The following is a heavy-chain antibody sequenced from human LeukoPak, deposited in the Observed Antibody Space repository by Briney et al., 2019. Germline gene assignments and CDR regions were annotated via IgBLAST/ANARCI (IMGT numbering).Heavy chain of an antibody. CDR1: GGSISSGRDY. CDR3: ARVVKDAYSSSWYAFDY. V-gene: IGHV4-61*02. CDR2: LYTSGST. J-gene: IGHJ4*02. Sequence: PSQTLSLACTVSGGSISSGRDYWSWIRQPAGKGLEWIGRLYTSGSTSYNPSLKRRVTISVDTSKNQCSLELSSVTAADTAVYYCARVVKDAYSSSWYAFDYWGQGTLVTVSS. D-gene: IGHD6-13*01.